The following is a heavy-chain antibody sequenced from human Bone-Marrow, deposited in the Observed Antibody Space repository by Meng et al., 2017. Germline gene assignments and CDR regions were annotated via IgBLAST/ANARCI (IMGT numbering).Heavy chain of an antibody. D-gene: IGHD5-18*01. CDR3: AKDDSSGYGPDY. Sequence: EVQLVESGGGVVQPGRSLRLSCAASGFTFSSYSMNWVRQAPGKGLEWVSSISSSSSYIYYADSVKGRVTISRDNSKNTVYLEMNSLRVEDTAVYYCAKDDSSGYGPDYWGQGTLVTVSS. CDR1: GFTFSSYS. CDR2: ISSSSSYI. J-gene: IGHJ4*02. V-gene: IGHV3-21*04.